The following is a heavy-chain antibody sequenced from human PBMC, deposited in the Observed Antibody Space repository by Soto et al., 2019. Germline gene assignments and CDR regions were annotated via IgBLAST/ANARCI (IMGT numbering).Heavy chain of an antibody. J-gene: IGHJ3*01. D-gene: IGHD6-6*01. V-gene: IGHV3-23*01. CDR3: TNRKLPTRPWGLAFDV. CDR2: ISSSGGST. Sequence: GGSLRLSCAASGFTFSNYAMSWVRQAPGKGLEWVSAISSSGGSTYYPDSVKGRFTISRDNSKNTLFLQMNSLRAEDTAVYYCTNRKLPTRPWGLAFDVWGQGTMVTVSS. CDR1: GFTFSNYA.